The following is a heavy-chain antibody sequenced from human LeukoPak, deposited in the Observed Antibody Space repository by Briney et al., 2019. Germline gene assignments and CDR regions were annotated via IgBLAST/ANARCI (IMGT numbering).Heavy chain of an antibody. CDR3: ARDALARGYSYGLYYFDY. D-gene: IGHD5-18*01. J-gene: IGHJ4*02. Sequence: GGSLRLSCAASGFTFSSYAMSWVRQAPGKGLEWVSYISSSGSTIYYADSVKGRFTISRDNAKNSLYLQMNSLRAEDTAVYYCARDALARGYSYGLYYFDYWGQRTLVTVSS. V-gene: IGHV3-48*04. CDR2: ISSSGSTI. CDR1: GFTFSSYA.